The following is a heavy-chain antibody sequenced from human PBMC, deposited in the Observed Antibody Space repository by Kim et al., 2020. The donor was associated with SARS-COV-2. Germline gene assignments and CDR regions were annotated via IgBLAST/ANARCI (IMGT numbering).Heavy chain of an antibody. CDR1: GFTFSSYA. J-gene: IGHJ6*02. D-gene: IGHD3-22*01. V-gene: IGHV3-23*01. CDR2: ISGSGGST. Sequence: GGSLRLSCAASGFTFSSYAMSWVRQAPGKGLEWVSAISGSGGSTYYADSVKGRFTISRDNSKNTLYLQMNSLRAEDTAVYYCAKDQSYDSSGPYYYGMDVWGQGTTVTVSS. CDR3: AKDQSYDSSGPYYYGMDV.